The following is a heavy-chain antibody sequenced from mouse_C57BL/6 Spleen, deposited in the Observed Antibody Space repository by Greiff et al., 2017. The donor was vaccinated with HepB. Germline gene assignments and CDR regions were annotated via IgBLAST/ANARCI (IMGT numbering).Heavy chain of an antibody. CDR3: ARATTVVARYFDV. CDR1: GYTFTSYW. D-gene: IGHD1-1*01. Sequence: VQLQQSGAELVKPGASVKMSCKASGYTFTSYWITWVKQRPGQGLEWIGDIYPGSGSTNYNEKFKSKATLTVDTSSSTAYMQLSSLTSEDSAVYYCARATTVVARYFDVWGTGTTVTVSS. J-gene: IGHJ1*03. CDR2: IYPGSGST. V-gene: IGHV1-55*01.